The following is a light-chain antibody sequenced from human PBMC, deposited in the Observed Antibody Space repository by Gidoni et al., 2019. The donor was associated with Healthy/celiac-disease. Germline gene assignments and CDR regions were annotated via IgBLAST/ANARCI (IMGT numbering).Light chain of an antibody. J-gene: IGLJ2*01. CDR1: SSNIGAGYD. CDR3: QCYDSSLSVR. CDR2: GNS. Sequence: QSVLPQPPSVSGAPGQRVTISCTGSSSNIGAGYDVHWYQQFSGTAPKLLIYGNSNRPSGVPDRFSGSKSGTSASLAITGLQAEDEADYYCQCYDSSLSVRFGGGTKLTVL. V-gene: IGLV1-40*01.